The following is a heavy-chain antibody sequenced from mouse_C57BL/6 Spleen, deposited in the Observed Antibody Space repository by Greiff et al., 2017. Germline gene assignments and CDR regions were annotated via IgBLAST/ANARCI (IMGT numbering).Heavy chain of an antibody. D-gene: IGHD4-1*01. V-gene: IGHV1-82*01. Sequence: QVQLKQSGPELVKPGASVKLSCKASGYAFSSSWMHWVKQRPGQGLEWIGRIYPGDGDTTYNGKFKGKATLTVDKSSSTAYMQLSSLTSEDSAVYFCARSPKLGGAMDYWGQGTSVTVSS. J-gene: IGHJ4*01. CDR1: GYAFSSSW. CDR3: ARSPKLGGAMDY. CDR2: IYPGDGDT.